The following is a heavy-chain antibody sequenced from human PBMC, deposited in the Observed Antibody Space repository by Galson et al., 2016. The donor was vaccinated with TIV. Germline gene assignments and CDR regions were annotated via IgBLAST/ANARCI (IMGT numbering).Heavy chain of an antibody. CDR3: ARATPSVFGIIMTLDS. D-gene: IGHD3-16*01. CDR2: TLYRSKCYN. Sequence: CAISGDSVSSNSAAWNWLRQSPSRGLEWLGRTLYRSKCYNDYAPSVKSRININPDTSKNQFSLQLDSVTPEDTSVYYCARATPSVFGIIMTLDSWGQGTPVTVSS. CDR1: GDSVSSNSAA. V-gene: IGHV6-1*01. J-gene: IGHJ4*02.